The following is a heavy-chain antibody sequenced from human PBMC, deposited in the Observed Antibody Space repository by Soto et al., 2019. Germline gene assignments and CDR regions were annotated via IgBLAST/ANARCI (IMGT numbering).Heavy chain of an antibody. J-gene: IGHJ4*02. CDR3: ARDFEY. V-gene: IGHV3-74*01. CDR2: INSDGSST. Sequence: EVQLVESGGGLVQPGGSLRLSCEASGVSFSTFWMHWVRQAPGKGLVWVSRINSDGSSTYYADSVKGRVTISRDNAKNTLYLQLNSLRPEDTAVYYCARDFEYWGQGTLVTVSS. CDR1: GVSFSTFW.